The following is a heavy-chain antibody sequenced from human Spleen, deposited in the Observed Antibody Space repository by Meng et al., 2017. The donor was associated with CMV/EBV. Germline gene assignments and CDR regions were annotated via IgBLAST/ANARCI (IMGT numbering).Heavy chain of an antibody. Sequence: GGSLRLSCKGSGYSFTSHWLGWVRQMPGKGLEWMGIIHPGDSDPRYSPSFQGQVTISADKSITTAYLQWSSLKASDTAMYYCARTYYYGSGTYYYGMDVWGQGTTVTVSS. CDR2: IHPGDSDP. J-gene: IGHJ6*02. CDR1: GYSFTSHW. V-gene: IGHV5-51*01. D-gene: IGHD3-10*01. CDR3: ARTYYYGSGTYYYGMDV.